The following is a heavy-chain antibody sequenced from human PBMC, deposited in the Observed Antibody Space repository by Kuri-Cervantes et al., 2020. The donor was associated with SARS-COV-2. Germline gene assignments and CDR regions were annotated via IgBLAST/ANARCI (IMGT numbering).Heavy chain of an antibody. V-gene: IGHV3-23*01. Sequence: GESLKISCAASGFTFSSYAMSWVRQAPGKGLEWVSAISGSGGSTYYAGFAKGRFAISRDTSKKTVYLQMNSLRAEDTAVYFCAKRGTQTLAYSFDVWGQGTTVTVSS. CDR2: ISGSGGST. CDR1: GFTFSSYA. J-gene: IGHJ6*02. D-gene: IGHD3-16*01. CDR3: AKRGTQTLAYSFDV.